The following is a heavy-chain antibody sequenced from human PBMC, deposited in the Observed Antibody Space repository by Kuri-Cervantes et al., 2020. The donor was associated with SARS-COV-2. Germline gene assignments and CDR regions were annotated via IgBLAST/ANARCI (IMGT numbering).Heavy chain of an antibody. D-gene: IGHD2-15*01. CDR1: GYTFTSYY. CDR2: INPSGGST. V-gene: IGHV1-46*03. J-gene: IGHJ6*03. CDR3: ARVGGSSGGSPLNYYYYMDV. Sequence: ASVKVSCKASGYTFTSYYMHWVRQAPGQGLEWMGIINPSGGSTSYAQKFQGRVTMTRDTSTSTVYMELSSLRSEDTAVYYCARVGGSSGGSPLNYYYYMDVWGKGTTVTVSS.